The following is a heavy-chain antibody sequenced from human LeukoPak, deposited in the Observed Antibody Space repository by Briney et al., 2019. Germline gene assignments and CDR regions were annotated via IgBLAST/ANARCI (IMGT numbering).Heavy chain of an antibody. CDR1: GFTFSTYS. V-gene: IGHV3-74*01. Sequence: PGGSLRLPCAASGFTFSTYSMNWVRQAPGKGLVWVSRINNDGTTTKYADSVKGRFTISRDNAKNTLYLQMNSLRAEDTAVYYCARVSGPGMNEYFHLWGQGTPVTVSS. D-gene: IGHD3-10*01. CDR2: INNDGTTT. CDR3: ARVSGPGMNEYFHL. J-gene: IGHJ1*01.